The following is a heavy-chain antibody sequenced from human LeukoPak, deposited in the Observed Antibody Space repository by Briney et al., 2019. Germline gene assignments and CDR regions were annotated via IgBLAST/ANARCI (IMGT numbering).Heavy chain of an antibody. J-gene: IGHJ4*02. Sequence: RGGSLRLSCAASGFTFNSFWMNWVRQAPGKGLEWVANIKREGSEKYYVESVKGRFTIYRDNAKNSLDLQMTSLRVEGTAVYYCARLGPASSGWPESFDYWGQGPLVTVSS. CDR3: ARLGPASSGWPESFDY. D-gene: IGHD6-19*01. CDR1: GFTFNSFW. CDR2: IKREGSEK. V-gene: IGHV3-7*03.